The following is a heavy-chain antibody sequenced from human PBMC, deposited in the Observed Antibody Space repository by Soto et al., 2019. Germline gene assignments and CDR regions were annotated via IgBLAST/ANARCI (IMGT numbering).Heavy chain of an antibody. CDR1: GYTFTGYY. D-gene: IGHD2-15*01. Sequence: QVQLVQSGAEVKKPGASVKVSCKASGYTFTGYYMHWVRQAPGQGLEWMGWINPNSGGTNYAQKFQAWVTMTRDTSISTAYMELSRLRSDDTSVYYCASTYCSGGSCYPLGYWGQGTLVTVSS. CDR2: INPNSGGT. V-gene: IGHV1-2*04. J-gene: IGHJ4*02. CDR3: ASTYCSGGSCYPLGY.